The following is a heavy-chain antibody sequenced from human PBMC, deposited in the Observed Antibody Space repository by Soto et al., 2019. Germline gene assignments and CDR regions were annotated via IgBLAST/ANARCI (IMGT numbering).Heavy chain of an antibody. CDR3: ANRADDSSSSGNWFAP. Sequence: GGSLRLSCAASGFTFSSYAMSWVRQAPGKGMEGASAISVSGGSKYYADSVKGRFTISRDNSKNTLYLQINSLRAEDLAVYYCANRADDSSSSGNWFAPWGQGTLFTVSS. J-gene: IGHJ5*02. V-gene: IGHV3-23*01. CDR1: GFTFSSYA. D-gene: IGHD6-6*01. CDR2: ISVSGGSK.